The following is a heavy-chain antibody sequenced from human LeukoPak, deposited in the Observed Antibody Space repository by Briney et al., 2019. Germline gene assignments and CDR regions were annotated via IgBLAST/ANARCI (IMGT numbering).Heavy chain of an antibody. CDR1: GYTFTSYC. CDR2: INPSSGGT. Sequence: GPVKVSCKASGYTFTSYCMHWVRQAPGQGLEWMGIINPSSGGTTYAQIFQGRVTMTRDMSTSTVYMELSSLRSEDTAVYYCARGGIDSSGYYSCGYWGRGTLVTVSS. V-gene: IGHV1-46*01. D-gene: IGHD3-22*01. J-gene: IGHJ4*02. CDR3: ARGGIDSSGYYSCGY.